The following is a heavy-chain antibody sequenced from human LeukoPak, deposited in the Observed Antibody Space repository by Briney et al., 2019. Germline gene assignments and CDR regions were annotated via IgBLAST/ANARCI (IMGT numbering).Heavy chain of an antibody. V-gene: IGHV3-23*01. CDR2: ISGSGGST. CDR3: ARDRGCSGGSCYADGDY. J-gene: IGHJ4*02. CDR1: GFTFSSYA. D-gene: IGHD2-15*01. Sequence: PGGSLRLSCAASGFTFSSYAMSWVRQAPGKGLEWVSAISGSGGSTYYADSVKGRFTISRDNAKNSLYLQMNSLRAEDTAVYYCARDRGCSGGSCYADGDYWGQGTLVTVSS.